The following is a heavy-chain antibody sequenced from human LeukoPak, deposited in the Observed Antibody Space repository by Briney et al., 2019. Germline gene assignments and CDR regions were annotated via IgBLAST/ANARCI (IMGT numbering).Heavy chain of an antibody. V-gene: IGHV1-69*13. Sequence: SVKVSCKASGYTFTSYGISWVRQAPGQGLEWMGGIIPIFGTANYAQKFQGRVTITADESTSTAYMELSSLRSEDTAVYYCARPRIAAAGENWFDPWGQGTLVTVSS. D-gene: IGHD6-13*01. CDR1: GYTFTSYG. J-gene: IGHJ5*02. CDR3: ARPRIAAAGENWFDP. CDR2: IIPIFGTA.